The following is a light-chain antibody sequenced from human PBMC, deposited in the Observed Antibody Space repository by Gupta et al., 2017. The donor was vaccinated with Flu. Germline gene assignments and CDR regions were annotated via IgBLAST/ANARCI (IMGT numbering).Light chain of an antibody. CDR1: QDISNY. Sequence: DIQMTQSPSSLSASVGDRVTITCQASQDISNYLNWYQQKPGKAPKLLIYDASNLETGVPSRFSGSGSGTXFTFTIXSLQPEDIATYYCQQDDNLLLTFGXGTKVDMK. V-gene: IGKV1-33*01. CDR3: QQDDNLLLT. CDR2: DAS. J-gene: IGKJ4*01.